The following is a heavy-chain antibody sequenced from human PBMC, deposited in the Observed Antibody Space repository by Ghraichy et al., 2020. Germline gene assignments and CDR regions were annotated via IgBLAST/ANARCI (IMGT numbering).Heavy chain of an antibody. J-gene: IGHJ4*02. CDR2: IYYSGST. Sequence: SETLSLTCTVSGGSISSSSYYWGWIRQPPGKGLEWIGSIYYSGSTYYNPSLKSRVTISVDTSKNQFSLKLSSVTAADTAVYYCARHGKWELPDNWGQGTLVTVSS. CDR1: GGSISSSSYY. CDR3: ARHGKWELPDN. D-gene: IGHD1-26*01. V-gene: IGHV4-39*01.